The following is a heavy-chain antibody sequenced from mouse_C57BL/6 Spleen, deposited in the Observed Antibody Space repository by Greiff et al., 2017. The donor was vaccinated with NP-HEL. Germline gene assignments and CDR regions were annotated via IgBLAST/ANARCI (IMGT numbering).Heavy chain of an antibody. Sequence: EVKLQESGAELVRPGASVKLSCTASGFNIKDDYMHWVKQRPEQGLEWIGWIDPENGDTEYASKFQGKATITADTSSNTAYLQLSSLTSEDTAVYYCTTGLLHAMDYWGQGTSVTVSS. CDR2: IDPENGDT. CDR3: TTGLLHAMDY. J-gene: IGHJ4*01. CDR1: GFNIKDDY. V-gene: IGHV14-4*01. D-gene: IGHD3-1*01.